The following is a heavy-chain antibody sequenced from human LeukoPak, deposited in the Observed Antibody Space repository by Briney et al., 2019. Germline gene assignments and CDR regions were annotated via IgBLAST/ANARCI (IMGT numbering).Heavy chain of an antibody. J-gene: IGHJ4*02. D-gene: IGHD3-10*01. CDR1: GFTFSSYA. Sequence: GGSLRLSCAASGFTFSSYAMSWVRQAPGKGLEWVSSISGSGESTYYADSVKGRFTISRDNSKNTLYLQMNSLRAEDTAVYYCAKLLWFGEYRDYWGQGTLVTVSS. V-gene: IGHV3-23*01. CDR2: ISGSGEST. CDR3: AKLLWFGEYRDY.